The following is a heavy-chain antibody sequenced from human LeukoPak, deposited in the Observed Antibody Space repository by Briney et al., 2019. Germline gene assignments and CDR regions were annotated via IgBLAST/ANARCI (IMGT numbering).Heavy chain of an antibody. CDR3: ARVTDYYDGSGYPPPAAADY. CDR1: GYSISSGYY. V-gene: IGHV4-38-2*02. Sequence: SETLSLTCTVSGYSISSGYYWGWIRQPPGKGLEWIGSIYHSGSTYYNPSLKSRVTISVDTSKNQFSLKLTSVTAADTAVYYCARVTDYYDGSGYPPPAAADYWGQGTLVTVSS. D-gene: IGHD3-22*01. J-gene: IGHJ4*02. CDR2: IYHSGST.